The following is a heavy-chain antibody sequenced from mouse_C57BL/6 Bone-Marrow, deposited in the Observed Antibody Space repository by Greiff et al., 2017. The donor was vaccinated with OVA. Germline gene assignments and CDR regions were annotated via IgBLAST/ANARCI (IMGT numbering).Heavy chain of an antibody. CDR1: GFNFKNSY. V-gene: IGHV14-3*01. D-gene: IGHD2-3*01. J-gene: IGHJ3*01. Sequence: EVQLQQSVAELVRPGASVKLSCTASGFNFKNSYMHWVKQRPEQGLEWIGRIDPGNGNTKYAPKFQGKATITADPSSNTAYLQLSSLTSEDTAISYCAGIDGYYWAGFAYWGRGTLVTVSA. CDR2: IDPGNGNT. CDR3: AGIDGYYWAGFAY.